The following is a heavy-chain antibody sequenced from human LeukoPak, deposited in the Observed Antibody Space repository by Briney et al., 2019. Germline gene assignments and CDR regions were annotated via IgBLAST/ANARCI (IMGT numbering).Heavy chain of an antibody. D-gene: IGHD3-22*01. CDR3: ARAARYHYDSSGYYYYFDY. V-gene: IGHV4-4*07. Sequence: SETLSLTCTVSGGSISSYYWSWIRQPAGKGLEWIGRIYTSGSTNYNPSLKSRVTMSVDTSKNQFSLKLSSVTAADTAVYYCARAARYHYDSSGYYYYFDYWGQGTLVTVSS. J-gene: IGHJ4*02. CDR1: GGSISSYY. CDR2: IYTSGST.